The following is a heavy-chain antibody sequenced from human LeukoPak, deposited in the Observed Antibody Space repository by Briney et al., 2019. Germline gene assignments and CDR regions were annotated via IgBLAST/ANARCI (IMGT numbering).Heavy chain of an antibody. CDR1: GFTFSSYG. Sequence: GRSLRLSCAASGFTFSSYGMHWVRQAPGKGMEWVAVIWYDGSNKYYADSVKGRFTISRDNSKNTLYLQMNSLRAEDTAVYYCVETFHDYYDSSGYSGGGYMDVWGKGTTVTVSS. V-gene: IGHV3-33*01. CDR2: IWYDGSNK. D-gene: IGHD3-22*01. CDR3: VETFHDYYDSSGYSGGGYMDV. J-gene: IGHJ6*03.